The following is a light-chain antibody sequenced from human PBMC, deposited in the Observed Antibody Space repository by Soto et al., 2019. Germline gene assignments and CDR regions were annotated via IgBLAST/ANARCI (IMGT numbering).Light chain of an antibody. J-gene: IGLJ2*01. V-gene: IGLV2-14*03. CDR1: STDVGDFNY. Sequence: QSALTQPASMSGSPGRSVTISCTGTSTDVGDFNYVSWYQHLPGRAPKLIIYDVTNRPSGISYRFSASKSGRTASLTISGLQAEDEGDYYCSSYSSSTTHVVFGGGTQLTVL. CDR3: SSYSSSTTHVV. CDR2: DVT.